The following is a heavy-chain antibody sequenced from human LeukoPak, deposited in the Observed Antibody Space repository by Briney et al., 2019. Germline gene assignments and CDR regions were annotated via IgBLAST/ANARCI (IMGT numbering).Heavy chain of an antibody. J-gene: IGHJ5*02. V-gene: IGHV1-24*01. D-gene: IGHD5-18*01. CDR2: FDPEDGET. CDR1: GYTLTELS. CDR3: ATESSYGNKVNWFDP. Sequence: ASVKVSCKVSGYTLTELSMHWVRQAPGKGLEWMGGFDPEDGETIYAQKYQGRVTMTEDTSTDTDYMELSSLRSEDTAVYYCATESSYGNKVNWFDPWGQGTLVTVSS.